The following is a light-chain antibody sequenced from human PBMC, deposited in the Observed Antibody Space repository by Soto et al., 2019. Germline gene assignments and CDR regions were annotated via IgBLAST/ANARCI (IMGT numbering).Light chain of an antibody. CDR1: SSNIGNNY. CDR3: GTWDSSLSAVV. Sequence: QSVLTQPPSVSAAPGQKVTISCSGSSSNIGNNYVSWYQQLPGTAPKLLIYDNNKRPSGIPDRFSGSKSGTSATLGITGLQTGGEGNYYCGTWDSSLSAVVFGGGTKVTVL. V-gene: IGLV1-51*01. CDR2: DNN. J-gene: IGLJ2*01.